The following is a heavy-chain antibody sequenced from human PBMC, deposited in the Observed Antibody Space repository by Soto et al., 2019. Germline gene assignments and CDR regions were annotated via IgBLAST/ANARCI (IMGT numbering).Heavy chain of an antibody. CDR1: GGTFSSYA. J-gene: IGHJ6*02. Sequence: QVQLVQSGAEVKKPGSSVKVSCKASGGTFSSYAISWVRQAPGQGLEWMGGIIPIFGTANYAQKFQGRVTITADESTSPAYMALSSLRSEDTAVYYCALHYGSGSNYYYYGMDVCGQGTTVTVSS. CDR3: ALHYGSGSNYYYYGMDV. V-gene: IGHV1-69*12. CDR2: IIPIFGTA. D-gene: IGHD3-10*01.